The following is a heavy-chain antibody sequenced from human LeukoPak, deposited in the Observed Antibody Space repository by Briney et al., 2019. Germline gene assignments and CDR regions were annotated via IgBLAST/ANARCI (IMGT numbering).Heavy chain of an antibody. CDR3: ARESSYGDYVSWYFDL. CDR2: IYTSGST. V-gene: IGHV4-4*07. J-gene: IGHJ2*01. CDR1: GGSISSYY. D-gene: IGHD4-17*01. Sequence: SETLSLTCTVSGGSISSYYWSWIRQPAGKGLEWIGRIYTSGSTNYNPSLKSRVTMSVDTSKNQFSLKLGSVTAADTAVYYCARESSYGDYVSWYFDLWGRGTLVTVSS.